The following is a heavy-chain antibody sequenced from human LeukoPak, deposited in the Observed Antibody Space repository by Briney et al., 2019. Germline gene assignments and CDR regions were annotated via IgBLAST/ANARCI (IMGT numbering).Heavy chain of an antibody. CDR2: ISAYNGNT. Sequence: ASVKVSCKASGYTFTSYGISWVRQAPGQGLEWMGWISAYNGNTNYAQKLQGRVTMTIDTSTSTAYMELRSLRSDDTAVYYCAREGLWFGESKQAFDIWGQGTMVTVSS. CDR1: GYTFTSYG. J-gene: IGHJ3*02. CDR3: AREGLWFGESKQAFDI. V-gene: IGHV1-18*01. D-gene: IGHD3-10*01.